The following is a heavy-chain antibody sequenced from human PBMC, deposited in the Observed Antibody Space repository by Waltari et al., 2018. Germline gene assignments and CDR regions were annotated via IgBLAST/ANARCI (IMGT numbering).Heavy chain of an antibody. J-gene: IGHJ6*02. CDR3: AREGYCSSTSCPPTYYYYGMDV. Sequence: QLQLQESGPGLVKPSETLSLTCTVSGGSISSSSYYWGWIRQPPGKGLEWIGLIYYSGSTYYNPSLKSRVTISVDTSKNQFSLKLSSVTAADTAVYYCAREGYCSSTSCPPTYYYYGMDVWGQGTTVTVSS. CDR1: GGSISSSSYY. D-gene: IGHD2-2*01. CDR2: IYYSGST. V-gene: IGHV4-39*07.